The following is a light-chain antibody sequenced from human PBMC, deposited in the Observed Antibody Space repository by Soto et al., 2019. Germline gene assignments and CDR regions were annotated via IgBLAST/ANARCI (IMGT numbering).Light chain of an antibody. Sequence: DIQMTQSPSSLSASVGDRVTITCRASQSISSYLNRYQLKPGKAPKLLIYDASSLESGVPSRFSGSGSGTEFTLTISSLQPDDFATYYCQQYNNYSTFGQGTKVDIK. CDR3: QQYNNYST. CDR1: QSISSY. CDR2: DAS. J-gene: IGKJ1*01. V-gene: IGKV1-5*01.